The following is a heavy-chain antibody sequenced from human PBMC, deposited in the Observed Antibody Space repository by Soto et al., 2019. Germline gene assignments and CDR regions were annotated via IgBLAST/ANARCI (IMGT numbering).Heavy chain of an antibody. CDR3: ARDERYSGSYRGAFDI. J-gene: IGHJ3*02. D-gene: IGHD1-26*01. Sequence: ASVKGSCKASGYTFTSYYMHWVRQAPGQGLEWMGIINPSGGSTSYAQKFQGRVTMTRDTSTSTVYMELSSLRSEDTAVYYCARDERYSGSYRGAFDIWGQGTMVTFSS. CDR1: GYTFTSYY. CDR2: INPSGGST. V-gene: IGHV1-46*01.